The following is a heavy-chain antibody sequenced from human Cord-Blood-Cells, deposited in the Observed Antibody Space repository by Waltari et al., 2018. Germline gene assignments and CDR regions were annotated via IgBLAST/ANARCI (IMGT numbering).Heavy chain of an antibody. J-gene: IGHJ5*02. V-gene: IGHV4-4*07. Sequence: QVQLQESGPGLVKPSETLSLTCTVSGGSISSYYWSWIRQPAGKGLEWIGRIYTRGSTNYNPSLKSRVTMSVDTSKNQFSLKLSSVTAADTAVYYCARDLNYDFWSGYPNWFDPWGQGTLVTVSS. D-gene: IGHD3-3*01. CDR3: ARDLNYDFWSGYPNWFDP. CDR2: IYTRGST. CDR1: GGSISSYY.